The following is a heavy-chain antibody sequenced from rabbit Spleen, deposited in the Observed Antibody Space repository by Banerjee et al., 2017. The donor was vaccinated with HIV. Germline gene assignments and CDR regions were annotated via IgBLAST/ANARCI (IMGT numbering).Heavy chain of an antibody. CDR3: VRDVGAGVGAGHTDLYL. CDR2: ISTGSSGST. J-gene: IGHJ4*01. CDR1: GFSFNEFSFNSSYY. D-gene: IGHD4-2*01. Sequence: QSLQESGGGLVKPGASLTLTCKASGFSFNEFSFNSSYYMSWVRQAPGKGLEWIGCISTGSSGSTWFASWAKGRFTISKTSSTTVTLQMTSLTVADTATYFCVRDVGAGVGAGHTDLYLWGPGTLVTVS. V-gene: IGHV1S40*01.